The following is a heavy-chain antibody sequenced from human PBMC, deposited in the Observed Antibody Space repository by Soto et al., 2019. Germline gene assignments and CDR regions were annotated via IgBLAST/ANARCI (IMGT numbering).Heavy chain of an antibody. J-gene: IGHJ6*01. V-gene: IGHV3-33*01. CDR2: IWYDGSKK. CDR3: XXXXXSSMDV. CDR1: GYRFSSHG. Sequence: QVQLVESGGGVVQPGRSLRLSCAAAGYRFSSHGMHWVRQAPGKGLEWVAVIWYDGSKKCYADSVKGRFIVSRDDSKXXXXXXXXXXXXXXXXXXXXXXXXXSSMDVWGQGTTVTVSS.